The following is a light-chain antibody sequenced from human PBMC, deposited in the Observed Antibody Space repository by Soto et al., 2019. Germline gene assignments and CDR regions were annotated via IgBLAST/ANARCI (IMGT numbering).Light chain of an antibody. Sequence: EIVMTQSPATLSVSPGERATLSCRASQSVATNLAWYQQKPGQPPRLLIYGASTRATGIPARFSGSGSGTEFNLTISSLQSEDFGVYYCQQYGSSVTFGQGTRLEIK. CDR1: QSVATN. V-gene: IGKV3-15*01. CDR2: GAS. CDR3: QQYGSSVT. J-gene: IGKJ5*01.